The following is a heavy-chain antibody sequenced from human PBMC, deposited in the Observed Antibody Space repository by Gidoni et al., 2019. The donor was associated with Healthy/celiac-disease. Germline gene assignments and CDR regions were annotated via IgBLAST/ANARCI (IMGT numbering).Heavy chain of an antibody. Sequence: QVQAPESGPGMGKASGTLSLHRAVSGYSISSGYYWGWIRQPPGKGLEWIGSIYHSGSTYYNPSLKSRVTISVDTSKNQFSLKLSSVTAADTAVYYCASFAVAGTIIWGQGTLVTVSS. CDR2: IYHSGST. D-gene: IGHD6-19*01. J-gene: IGHJ4*02. CDR1: GYSISSGYY. CDR3: ASFAVAGTII. V-gene: IGHV4-38-2*01.